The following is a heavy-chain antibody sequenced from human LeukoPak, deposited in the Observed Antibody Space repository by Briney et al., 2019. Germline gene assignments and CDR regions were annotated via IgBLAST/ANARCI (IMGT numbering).Heavy chain of an antibody. D-gene: IGHD3-3*01. CDR3: ARARDYYTPTFDY. CDR1: GYTFSNYA. V-gene: IGHV1-3*03. J-gene: IGHJ4*02. CDR2: VNPANENT. Sequence: ASVNVSCKSSGYTFSNYAMHWVRQPPGQRLEWMGGVNPANENTKYSQEFQDRVTITTDTSANTAYLELSSLRSDDMAIYYCARARDYYTPTFDYWGQGTLVTVSS.